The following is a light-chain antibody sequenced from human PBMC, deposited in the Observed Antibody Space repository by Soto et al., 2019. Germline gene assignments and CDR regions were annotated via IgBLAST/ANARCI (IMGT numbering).Light chain of an antibody. CDR1: SSNIGANP. CDR3: EARDDSLYGAV. Sequence: QSVLTQPPSASGTPGQRVTISCSGSSSNIGANPINWYQQLPGTAPKLLIYNNDQRPSGVPDRFSASKSGTSASLAISGLQSGDWADYYCEARDDSLYGAVLGGGTKLTVL. J-gene: IGLJ2*01. CDR2: NND. V-gene: IGLV1-44*01.